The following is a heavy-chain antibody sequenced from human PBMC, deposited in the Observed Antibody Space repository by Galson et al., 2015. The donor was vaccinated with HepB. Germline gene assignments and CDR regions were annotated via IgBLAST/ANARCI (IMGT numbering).Heavy chain of an antibody. CDR2: INPSGGST. D-gene: IGHD4-23*01. V-gene: IGHV1-46*01. Sequence: SVKVSCKASGYTFTGYYMHWVRQAPGQGLEWMGIINPSGGSTSYAQKFQGRVTMTRDTSTSTVYMELSSLRSEDTAVYYCARDKTHMTTVVTAIGYWGQGTLVTVSS. J-gene: IGHJ4*02. CDR3: ARDKTHMTTVVTAIGY. CDR1: GYTFTGYY.